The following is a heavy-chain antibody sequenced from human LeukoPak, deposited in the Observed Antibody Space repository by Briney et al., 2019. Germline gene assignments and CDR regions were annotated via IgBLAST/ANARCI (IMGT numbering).Heavy chain of an antibody. CDR1: GFTFSSYS. CDR3: AKSGYNRFDY. J-gene: IGHJ4*02. D-gene: IGHD5-24*01. Sequence: GGSLRLSCAASGFTFSSYSMNWVRQAPGKGLEWVSYISSSGSTIYYADSVKGRFTISRDNAKNSLYLQMNSLRAEDTAVYYCAKSGYNRFDYWGQGTLVTVSS. V-gene: IGHV3-48*04. CDR2: ISSSGSTI.